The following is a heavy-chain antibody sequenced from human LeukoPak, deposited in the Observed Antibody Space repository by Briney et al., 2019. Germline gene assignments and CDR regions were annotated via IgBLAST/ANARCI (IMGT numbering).Heavy chain of an antibody. Sequence: QTGGSLRLSCAASGFTFSSYWMHWVRQAPGKGLVWVSRINSDGSSTSYADSVKGRFTISRDNAKNTLYLQMNSLRAEDTAVYYCARDHDTSGYDLYYFDYWGQGTLVTASS. V-gene: IGHV3-74*01. CDR2: INSDGSST. CDR3: ARDHDTSGYDLYYFDY. J-gene: IGHJ4*02. CDR1: GFTFSSYW. D-gene: IGHD5-12*01.